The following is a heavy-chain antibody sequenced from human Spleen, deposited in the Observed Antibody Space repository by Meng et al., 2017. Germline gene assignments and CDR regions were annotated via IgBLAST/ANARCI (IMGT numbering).Heavy chain of an antibody. CDR2: IYTGGNT. V-gene: IGHV3-66*02. CDR3: SRDIIAKDGTHVLYYFGLDV. CDR1: GTNVSNHY. Sequence: GESLKISCAASGTNVSNHYMSWVRQAPGKGLEWVSLIYTGGNTEYADSVRGRCTITRDSSTNTLYLQMNSLRAEDKAVYFCSRDIIAKDGTHVLYYFGLDVWGQGTTVTVSS. D-gene: IGHD2/OR15-2a*01. J-gene: IGHJ6*02.